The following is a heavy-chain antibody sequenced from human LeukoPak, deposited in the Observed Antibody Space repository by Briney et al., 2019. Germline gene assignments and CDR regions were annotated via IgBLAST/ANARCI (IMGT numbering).Heavy chain of an antibody. D-gene: IGHD3-10*01. V-gene: IGHV3-15*01. CDR2: IKKKGDGGTT. J-gene: IGHJ4*02. CDR1: GGSISSSNW. CDR3: TTVTMVRDYDY. Sequence: SSETLSLTCAVSGGSISSSNWCSWVRQAPGKGLEFVGLIKKKGDGGTTDYAAPVKGRFTISRDDSKNMLYLEMSNLKIEDTAVYYCTTVTMVRDYDYWGQGTLVTVSS.